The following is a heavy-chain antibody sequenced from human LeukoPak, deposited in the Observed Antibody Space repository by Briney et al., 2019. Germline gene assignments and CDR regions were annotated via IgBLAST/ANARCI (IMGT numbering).Heavy chain of an antibody. J-gene: IGHJ3*02. CDR2: IYYSGST. V-gene: IGHV4-59*01. CDR1: GGSISSYY. Sequence: SSETLSLTCTVSGGSISSYYWSWIRQPPGKGLEWIGYIYYSGSTNYNPSLKSRVTISVDTSKNQFSLKLSSVTAADTAVYYCAEAGGYYTDGGEDAFDIWGQGTMVTVSS. CDR3: AEAGGYYTDGGEDAFDI. D-gene: IGHD3-3*01.